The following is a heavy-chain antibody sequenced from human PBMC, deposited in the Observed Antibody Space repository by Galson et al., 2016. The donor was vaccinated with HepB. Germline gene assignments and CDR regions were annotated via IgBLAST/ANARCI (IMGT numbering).Heavy chain of an antibody. CDR1: GGSVSSGNYY. CDR2: IYYSGST. J-gene: IGHJ4*02. Sequence: SETLSLTCTVSGGSVSSGNYYWSWIRQPPGKGLEWIGYIYYSGSTNYNPSLKSRVTISVDTSKNQFSLKLSSVTAADTAVYYCARSPRTVVMSRFDYWGQGTLVTVSS. V-gene: IGHV4-61*01. CDR3: ARSPRTVVMSRFDY. D-gene: IGHD4-23*01.